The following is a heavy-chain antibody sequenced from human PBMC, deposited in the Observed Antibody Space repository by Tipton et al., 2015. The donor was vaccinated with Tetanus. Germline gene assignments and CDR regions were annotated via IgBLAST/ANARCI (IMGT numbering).Heavy chain of an antibody. CDR1: GDRLSSDIAA. CDR2: TYYRSKWSN. Sequence: RLVKPSQTLSVTCVISGDRLSSDIAAWYWIRQSPSRGLEWLGRTYYRSKWSNDYAVSVKSRVTITSDTSKNQFSLQLGSVTPEDTAVYYCARGYAGGAWDVWGQGNLVTVSS. V-gene: IGHV6-1*01. CDR3: ARGYAGGAWDV. J-gene: IGHJ4*02. D-gene: IGHD2-2*01.